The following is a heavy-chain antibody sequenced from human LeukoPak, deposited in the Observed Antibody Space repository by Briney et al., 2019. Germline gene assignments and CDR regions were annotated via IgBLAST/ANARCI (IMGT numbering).Heavy chain of an antibody. CDR1: GFTFSSYA. J-gene: IGHJ4*02. Sequence: GGSLRLSCAASGFTFSSYAMSWVRQAPGKGLEWVSAVSGSDSPTYYADSVKGRFTISRDNSKNTLNLQMNSLRAEDTALYYCAKVRSYSDYDFDYWGQGTLVTVSS. D-gene: IGHD4-11*01. CDR3: AKVRSYSDYDFDY. CDR2: VSGSDSPT. V-gene: IGHV3-23*01.